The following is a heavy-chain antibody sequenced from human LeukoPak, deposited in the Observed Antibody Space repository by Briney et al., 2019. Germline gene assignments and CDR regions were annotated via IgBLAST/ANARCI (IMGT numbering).Heavy chain of an antibody. CDR1: GFTFSSYA. CDR3: ARVGLGEWFVYYFDY. CDR2: ISYDGSNK. V-gene: IGHV3-30-3*01. Sequence: PGGSLRLSCAASGFTFSSYAMHWVRQAPGKGLEWVAVISYDGSNKYYADSVKGRFTISRDNSKNTLYLQMNSLRAEDTAVYYCARVGLGEWFVYYFDYWGRGTLVTVSS. J-gene: IGHJ4*02. D-gene: IGHD3-3*01.